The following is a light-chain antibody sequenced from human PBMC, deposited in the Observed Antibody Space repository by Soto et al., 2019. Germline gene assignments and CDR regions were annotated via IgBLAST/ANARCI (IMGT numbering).Light chain of an antibody. CDR2: GAS. J-gene: IGKJ4*01. Sequence: DIQMTQSPSSLSASVGDRVTITCQASQDISSYLNWYQQKPGKAPKLLIYGASNLETGVPPRFSGSGSGTDFTFTISSLQPEDIATCYCQQYDNLPRLTFGGGTKVEIK. V-gene: IGKV1-33*01. CDR1: QDISSY. CDR3: QQYDNLPRLT.